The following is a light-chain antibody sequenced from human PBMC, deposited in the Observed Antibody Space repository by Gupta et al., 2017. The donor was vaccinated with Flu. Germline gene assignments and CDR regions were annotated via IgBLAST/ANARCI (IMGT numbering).Light chain of an antibody. CDR2: KAS. V-gene: IGKV1-5*03. CDR1: QSINNW. J-gene: IGKJ4*01. Sequence: DIQLTQSPSTLSASVGDRVTITCRASQSINNWLAWYQQRPGQAPKLLIYKASNLESGVPSRFSGSESGTEFTLTISSLQPDDFATYYCQQQLNSPMTFGRGTKVEIK. CDR3: QQQLNSPMT.